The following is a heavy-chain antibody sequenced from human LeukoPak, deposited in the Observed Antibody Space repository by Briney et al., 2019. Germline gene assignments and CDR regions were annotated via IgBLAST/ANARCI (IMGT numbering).Heavy chain of an antibody. Sequence: ASVKVSCKTSGYTFTSYGFSWVRQAPGQGLEWMGWISAYNGNTNYAQKLQGRVTMTTDTSTSTAYMELRSLRSDDTAVYYCARAPYDYVWGSYRYPFDYWGQGTLVTVSS. J-gene: IGHJ4*02. D-gene: IGHD3-16*02. CDR2: ISAYNGNT. V-gene: IGHV1-18*01. CDR3: ARAPYDYVWGSYRYPFDY. CDR1: GYTFTSYG.